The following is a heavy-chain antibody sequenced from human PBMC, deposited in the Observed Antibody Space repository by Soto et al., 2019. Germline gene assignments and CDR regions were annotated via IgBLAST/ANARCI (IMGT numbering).Heavy chain of an antibody. V-gene: IGHV4-34*01. J-gene: IGHJ3*01. D-gene: IGHD6-13*01. CDR3: ARGGRGSS. CDR2: INHSGST. CDR1: GGSFSGYY. Sequence: QVQLQQWGAGLLKPSETLSLTCAVYGGSFSGYYWSWIRQPPGKGLGWIGEINHSGSTNYNPSLKSRVTIAVDTSKNQFSLKLSSVTAADTAVYYCARGGRGSSWGNGTMVTVSS.